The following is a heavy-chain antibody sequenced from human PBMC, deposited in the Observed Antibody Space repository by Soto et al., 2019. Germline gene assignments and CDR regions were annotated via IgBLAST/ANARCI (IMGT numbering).Heavy chain of an antibody. Sequence: SETLSLTCAISGDSVSSNSAAWNWIRQSPSRGLEWLGRTYYRSRWYNDYAVSVKSRITVNPDTSKNQFSLHLNSVTPEDTAVYYCAKDYDFWSASANPYFDPWGLGTLVTVSS. CDR1: GDSVSSNSAA. D-gene: IGHD3-3*01. CDR2: TYYRSRWYN. CDR3: AKDYDFWSASANPYFDP. V-gene: IGHV6-1*01. J-gene: IGHJ4*02.